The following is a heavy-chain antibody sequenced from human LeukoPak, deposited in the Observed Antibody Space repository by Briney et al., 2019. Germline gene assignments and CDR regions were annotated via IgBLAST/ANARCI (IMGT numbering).Heavy chain of an antibody. J-gene: IGHJ4*02. CDR3: AKAGYSTSTLPTDY. Sequence: AGRSLRLSCVVTGFTVTGYSMHWVRQAPGKGLGWVAVMSYDGTNKYYADSVKGRFTISRDNSKNTLYLQMNSLRAEDTAVYYCAKAGYSTSTLPTDYWGQGTLVTVSS. CDR2: MSYDGTNK. V-gene: IGHV3-30-3*01. D-gene: IGHD6-13*01. CDR1: GFTVTGYS.